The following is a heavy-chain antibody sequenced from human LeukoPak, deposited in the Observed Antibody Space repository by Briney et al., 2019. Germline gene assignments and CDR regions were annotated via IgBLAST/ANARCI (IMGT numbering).Heavy chain of an antibody. CDR2: ISYSGST. Sequence: PSETLSLTCTVSGGSVSSVTYYWAWIRQPPGKGLEWIAYISYSGSTNQNPSLKSRVTISVDTSKNQFSLKLNSVTAADTAVYYCARGATRPFDFDYWGQGTLVTVSS. V-gene: IGHV4-61*01. CDR1: GGSVSSVTYY. CDR3: ARGATRPFDFDY. D-gene: IGHD5-24*01. J-gene: IGHJ4*02.